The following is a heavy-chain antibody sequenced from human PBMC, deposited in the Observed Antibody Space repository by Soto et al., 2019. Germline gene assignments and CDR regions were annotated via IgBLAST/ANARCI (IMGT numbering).Heavy chain of an antibody. CDR2: IVPIRRTA. D-gene: IGHD6-13*01. CDR3: VRDSGAKLSSS. Sequence: QVQLVQSGAEVKKSGSSVKVSCKASGGTFSSYRINWLRQAPGQGLEWVGGIVPIRRTADYAQKFQGRVTITADESARTYYMELRSLKSQDTAVYYCVRDSGAKLSSSWGQGTLVTVSS. V-gene: IGHV1-69*01. J-gene: IGHJ4*02. CDR1: GGTFSSYR.